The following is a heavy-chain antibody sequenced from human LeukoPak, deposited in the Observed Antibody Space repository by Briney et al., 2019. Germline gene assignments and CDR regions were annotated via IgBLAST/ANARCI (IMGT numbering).Heavy chain of an antibody. Sequence: GGSLRLSCAASGFTFSSYGMHWVRQAPGKGLEWVAFIRYDGSNKYYADSVKGRFTISRDNSKNTLYLQMNSLRAEDTAVYYCAKDGGIDIVVVPAAHYYMDVWGKGTTVTVSS. CDR3: AKDGGIDIVVVPAAHYYMDV. V-gene: IGHV3-30*02. CDR1: GFTFSSYG. CDR2: IRYDGSNK. D-gene: IGHD2-2*01. J-gene: IGHJ6*03.